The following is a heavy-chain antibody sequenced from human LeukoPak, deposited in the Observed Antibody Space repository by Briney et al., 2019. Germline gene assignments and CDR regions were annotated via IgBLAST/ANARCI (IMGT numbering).Heavy chain of an antibody. CDR2: ISSSSSTI. V-gene: IGHV3-48*04. D-gene: IGHD3-10*01. CDR1: GFTFSSYS. J-gene: IGHJ4*02. Sequence: GGSLRLSCAASGFTFSSYSMNWVRQAPGKGLEWVSYISSSSSTIYYADSVKGRFTISRDNAKNSLYLQINSLRAEDTAVYYCARDLVNWGGYWGQGTLVTVSS. CDR3: ARDLVNWGGY.